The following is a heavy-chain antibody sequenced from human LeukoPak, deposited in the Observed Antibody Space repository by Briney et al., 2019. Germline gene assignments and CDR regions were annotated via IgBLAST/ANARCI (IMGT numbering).Heavy chain of an antibody. J-gene: IGHJ3*02. D-gene: IGHD3-10*01. V-gene: IGHV4-4*07. CDR1: GGSISSYY. CDR2: IYTSGST. CDR3: AREDVLPTPHAFDI. Sequence: SETLSLTCTVSGGSISSYYWSWIRQPAGKGLEWIGRIYTSGSTNYNPSLKSRVTMSVDTSKNQFSLKLSSVTAADTAVYYCAREDVLPTPHAFDIWGQGTMVTVSS.